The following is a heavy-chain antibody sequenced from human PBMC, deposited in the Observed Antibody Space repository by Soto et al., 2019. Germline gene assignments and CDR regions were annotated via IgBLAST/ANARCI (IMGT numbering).Heavy chain of an antibody. CDR1: GFTFSSYG. D-gene: IGHD3-16*01. CDR2: ITYDGSNK. J-gene: IGHJ4*02. V-gene: IGHV3-30*18. CDR3: AKKREWGIIDY. Sequence: GGSLRLSCAASGFTFSSYGMHWVRQAPGKGLEWGAVITYDGSNKYYADPVKGRFTITRDNSKNTLYLQMNSLRAEDTAVYYCAKKREWGIIDYWGQGTLVTVSS.